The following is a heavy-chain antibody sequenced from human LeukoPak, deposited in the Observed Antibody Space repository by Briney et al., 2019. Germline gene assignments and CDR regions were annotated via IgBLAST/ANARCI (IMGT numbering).Heavy chain of an antibody. CDR2: IIPILGIA. Sequence: SVKVSCKASGGTFSSYTISWVRQAPGQGLEWMGRIIPILGIANYAQKFQGRVTITADKSTSTAYMELSSLRSEDTAVYYCARDPLYSSSPRVFDYWGQGTLVTVSS. D-gene: IGHD6-6*01. V-gene: IGHV1-69*04. CDR1: GGTFSSYT. J-gene: IGHJ4*02. CDR3: ARDPLYSSSPRVFDY.